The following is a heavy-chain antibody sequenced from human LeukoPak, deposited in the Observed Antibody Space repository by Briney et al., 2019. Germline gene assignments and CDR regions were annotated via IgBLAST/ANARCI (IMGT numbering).Heavy chain of an antibody. J-gene: IGHJ4*02. D-gene: IGHD6-19*01. CDR2: IYTSGST. Sequence: SETLSLTCTVSGVSLSSHYWSWLRQPAGKGLEWIGRIYTSGSTNYNPPLKSRVTMSVDTSKNQFSLKLSSVAAADTAVYYCARGPPQAVADLNYFDYWGQGTLVTVSS. CDR3: ARGPPQAVADLNYFDY. V-gene: IGHV4-4*07. CDR1: GVSLSSHY.